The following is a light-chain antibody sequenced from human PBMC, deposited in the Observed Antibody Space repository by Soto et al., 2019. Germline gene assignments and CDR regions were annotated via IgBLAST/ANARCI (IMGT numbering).Light chain of an antibody. V-gene: IGKV1-27*01. CDR3: QKYYSDPRT. CDR1: QAISNF. J-gene: IGKJ1*01. Sequence: DIQLTQTPSSLSAAVGDRVTIACRSSQAISNFVAWYQQKPGKVPTLLFYGSYTLQSGVPSRFSGSGYGTDFTLTITSLQPEDAATYYCQKYYSDPRTFGQGTKVEI. CDR2: GSY.